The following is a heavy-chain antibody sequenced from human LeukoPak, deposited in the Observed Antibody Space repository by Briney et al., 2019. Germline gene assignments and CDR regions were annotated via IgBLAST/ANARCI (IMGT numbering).Heavy chain of an antibody. CDR2: IGTAGDT. CDR1: GFTFSDYD. V-gene: IGHV3-13*01. D-gene: IGHD1-1*01. J-gene: IGHJ4*02. Sequence: LSGGSLRLSCAASGFTFSDYDMHWVRQATGKGLEWVSAIGTAGDTYDTGSVKGRFTISRENAKNSLYLQMNSLRAGDTAVYYCARVAKERVGGVYYFDYWGQGTLVTVSS. CDR3: ARVAKERVGGVYYFDY.